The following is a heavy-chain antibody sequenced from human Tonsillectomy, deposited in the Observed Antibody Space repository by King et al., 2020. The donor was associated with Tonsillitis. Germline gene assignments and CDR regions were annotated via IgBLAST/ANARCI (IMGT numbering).Heavy chain of an antibody. Sequence: VQLQESGPGLVRPSETLSLTCTVSGGSMSNKNWNWIRQPPGKGLEWIGNIDDTGSTNYNPSLKSRVTISLNTSKKQFSLKLNSVTAADTAVYYCARALLGRYCSGDSCDSGSWFDPWGQGTLVTVSS. CDR2: IDDTGST. CDR1: GGSMSNKN. D-gene: IGHD2-15*01. CDR3: ARALLGRYCSGDSCDSGSWFDP. J-gene: IGHJ5*02. V-gene: IGHV4-59*01.